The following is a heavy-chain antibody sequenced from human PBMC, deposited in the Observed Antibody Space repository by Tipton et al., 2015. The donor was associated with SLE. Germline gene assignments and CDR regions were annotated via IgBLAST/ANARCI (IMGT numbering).Heavy chain of an antibody. J-gene: IGHJ6*03. CDR2: IYYSGTT. D-gene: IGHD2-15*01. CDR3: AREESESCSGDSCFHYYYYMDV. Sequence: TLSLTCTVSGGSIDTYYWSWIRQPPGKGLEWIGYIYYSGTTNYNPSLKSRVTISVDTSNNQFSLKLNSVTAADTAVYYCAREESESCSGDSCFHYYYYMDVWGKGTTVTVSS. CDR1: GGSIDTYY. V-gene: IGHV4-59*01.